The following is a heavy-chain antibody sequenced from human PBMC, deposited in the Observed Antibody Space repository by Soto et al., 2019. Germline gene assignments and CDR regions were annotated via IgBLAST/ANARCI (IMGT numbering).Heavy chain of an antibody. V-gene: IGHV2-5*02. J-gene: IGHJ4*02. D-gene: IGHD6-13*01. CDR3: AHRDSSSWYVGDLDY. Sequence: QITLKESGPTLVKPTQTLTLTCTFSGFSLSTSGVGVGWIRQPPGKALEWLALIYWDDDKRYSPSLKSRLTITKDTSKNQVVLTMTNMDPVDSATYYCAHRDSSSWYVGDLDYWGQGTLVTVSS. CDR2: IYWDDDK. CDR1: GFSLSTSGVG.